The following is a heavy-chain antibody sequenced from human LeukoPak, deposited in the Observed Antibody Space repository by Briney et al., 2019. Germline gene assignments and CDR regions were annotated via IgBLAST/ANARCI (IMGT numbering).Heavy chain of an antibody. CDR1: GGSIRGYY. CDR2: ISDTGST. CDR3: ARHLYNDFWSGLDY. V-gene: IGHV4-59*08. J-gene: IGHJ4*02. Sequence: SETLSLTCTVSGGSIRGYYWSWIRQPPGKGLEWIGYISDTGSTNYNPSLKSRVTISADTSKNQLSLKLSSVTAADTAVYYCARHLYNDFWSGLDYWGQGTLVTVSS. D-gene: IGHD3-3*01.